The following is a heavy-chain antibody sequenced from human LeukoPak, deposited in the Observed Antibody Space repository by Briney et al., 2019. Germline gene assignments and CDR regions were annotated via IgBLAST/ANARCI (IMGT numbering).Heavy chain of an antibody. V-gene: IGHV1-18*01. J-gene: IGHJ6*02. D-gene: IGHD5-18*01. CDR1: GYTFTSYG. CDR2: ISAYNGNT. Sequence: GASVKVSCKASGYTFTSYGISWVRQAPGQGLEWMGWISAYNGNTNYAQKLQGRVTMTTDTSTSTAYMELRSLRSDDTAVYYCARDLSPDSYGLFDNYYYYGMDVWGQGTTVTVSS. CDR3: ARDLSPDSYGLFDNYYYYGMDV.